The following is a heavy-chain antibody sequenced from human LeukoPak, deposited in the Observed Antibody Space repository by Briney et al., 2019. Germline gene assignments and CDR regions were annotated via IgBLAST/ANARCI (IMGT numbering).Heavy chain of an antibody. V-gene: IGHV3-48*04. CDR2: ISSSSRTM. CDR3: ARDLGLYDYGGNIDY. Sequence: GGYMSLASAASGFTFSSYSMHWVRQAPGKGREWISYISSSSRTMYYADSVKGRFTISRDNAKKSLYLQMNSLRAEDTAVYYCARDLGLYDYGGNIDYWGQGTLVTVSS. J-gene: IGHJ4*02. CDR1: GFTFSSYS. D-gene: IGHD4-23*01.